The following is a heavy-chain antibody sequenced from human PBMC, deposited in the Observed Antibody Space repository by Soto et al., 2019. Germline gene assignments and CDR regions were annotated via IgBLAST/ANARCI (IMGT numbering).Heavy chain of an antibody. V-gene: IGHV3-30*18. D-gene: IGHD3-22*01. CDR3: AKEWVYDSSGWSFDY. CDR2: ISNDGSNK. J-gene: IGHJ4*02. CDR1: GFTFSSYG. Sequence: LRLSCAASGFTFSSYGMHWVRQAPGKGLEWVAVISNDGSNKYYADSVKGRFTISRDNSKNTLYLQMNSLRAEDTAVYYCAKEWVYDSSGWSFDYWGQGTLVTVSS.